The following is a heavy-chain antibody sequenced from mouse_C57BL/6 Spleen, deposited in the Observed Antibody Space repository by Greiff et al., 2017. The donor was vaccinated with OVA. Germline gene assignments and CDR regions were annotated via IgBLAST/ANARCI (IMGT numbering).Heavy chain of an antibody. D-gene: IGHD2-3*01. CDR3: AREGLLRYFDV. CDR1: GYTFTDYY. CDR2: INPYNGGT. J-gene: IGHJ1*03. Sequence: EVQLQQSGPVLVKPGASVKMSCKASGYTFTDYYMNWVKQSPGKSLEWIGVINPYNGGTSYNQKFKGKATLTVDKSSSTAYMELNSLTSEDSAVYYCAREGLLRYFDVWGTGTTVTVSS. V-gene: IGHV1-19*01.